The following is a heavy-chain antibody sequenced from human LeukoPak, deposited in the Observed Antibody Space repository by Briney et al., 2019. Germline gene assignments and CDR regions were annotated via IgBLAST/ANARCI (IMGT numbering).Heavy chain of an antibody. Sequence: PSETLSLTCTVSGVSVGSGTYYWSWIRQPPGKGLEWIGYIYYSGTTNYNPSLESRVTVSIDTSKSQFSLKLTSVSAADTAVYYCARARSYLDAFDIWGQGTMVTVSS. CDR3: ARARSYLDAFDI. V-gene: IGHV4-61*01. J-gene: IGHJ3*02. CDR2: IYYSGTT. CDR1: GVSVGSGTYY. D-gene: IGHD1-26*01.